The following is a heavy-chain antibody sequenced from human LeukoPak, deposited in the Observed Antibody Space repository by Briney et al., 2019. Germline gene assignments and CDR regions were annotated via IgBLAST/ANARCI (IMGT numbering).Heavy chain of an antibody. D-gene: IGHD3-22*01. J-gene: IGHJ4*02. CDR1: GYTFTSYG. CDR3: ARVAYYYDSSGYYYVVGYYFDY. Sequence: GASVKVSCKASGYTFTSYGISWVRQAPGQGLEWMGWISAYNGNTNYAQKLQGRVTMTTDTSTSTAYMELRSLRSDDTAVYYCARVAYYYDSSGYYYVVGYYFDYWGQGTLVTVSS. V-gene: IGHV1-18*01. CDR2: ISAYNGNT.